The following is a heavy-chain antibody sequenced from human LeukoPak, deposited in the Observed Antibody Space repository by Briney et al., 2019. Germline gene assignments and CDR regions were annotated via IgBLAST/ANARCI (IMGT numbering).Heavy chain of an antibody. D-gene: IGHD2-8*01. V-gene: IGHV4-4*02. CDR1: GGSISNTNW. J-gene: IGHJ4*02. Sequence: SETLSLTCGVSGGSISNTNWWSWVRQPPGQGLEWIGEISLTGLTHYNPSLESRVTVSLDKSKNQLSLNLTSVTAADTTVYYCSRENGAFSPFGYWGQGILVTVLS. CDR3: SRENGAFSPFGY. CDR2: ISLTGLT.